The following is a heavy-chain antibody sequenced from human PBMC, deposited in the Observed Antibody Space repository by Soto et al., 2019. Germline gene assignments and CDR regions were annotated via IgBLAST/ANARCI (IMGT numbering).Heavy chain of an antibody. Sequence: ASVKLSCKASGSPFSTYAISWVRQAPGQGLEWMGGIIPIFGTANYAQKFQGRVTMTPDESTRTAYMELSSLKSEDTAVYYCARRYITIFGVVTHPDYYYYGMDVWGQGTTVTVSS. D-gene: IGHD3-3*01. V-gene: IGHV1-69*13. CDR1: GSPFSTYA. CDR2: IIPIFGTA. J-gene: IGHJ6*02. CDR3: ARRYITIFGVVTHPDYYYYGMDV.